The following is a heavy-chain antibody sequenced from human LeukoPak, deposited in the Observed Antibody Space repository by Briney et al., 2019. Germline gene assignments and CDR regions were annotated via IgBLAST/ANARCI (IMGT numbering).Heavy chain of an antibody. CDR2: IYYSGST. CDR1: GGSISSYY. V-gene: IGHV4-59*12. CDR3: ARVRPVLRFLEWLPDAFDI. D-gene: IGHD3-3*01. Sequence: SETLSLTCTVSGGSISSYYWSWIRQPPGKGLEWIGYIYYSGSTNYNPSLKSRVTISVDTFKNQFSLKLSSVTAADTAVYYCARVRPVLRFLEWLPDAFDIWGQGTMVTVSS. J-gene: IGHJ3*02.